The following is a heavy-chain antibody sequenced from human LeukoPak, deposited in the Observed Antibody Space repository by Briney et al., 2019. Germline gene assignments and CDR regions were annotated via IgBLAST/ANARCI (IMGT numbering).Heavy chain of an antibody. Sequence: SETLSLTCVVSGGSISAYYWNWIRQPAGKGLEWIGRLHSSGETTSNPSLMSRASMSLDTSRTHFTLKLTSVTAADTAIYYCATMFGESSDFDHWGQGTLVTVSS. J-gene: IGHJ4*02. V-gene: IGHV4-4*07. CDR2: LHSSGET. D-gene: IGHD3-10*02. CDR3: ATMFGESSDFDH. CDR1: GGSISAYY.